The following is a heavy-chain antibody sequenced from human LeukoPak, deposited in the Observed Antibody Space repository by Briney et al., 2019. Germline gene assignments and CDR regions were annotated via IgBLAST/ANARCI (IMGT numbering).Heavy chain of an antibody. CDR3: AKEREGVYGDYPFDY. CDR1: GFTFRSYA. Sequence: GGSLRLSCAASGFTFRSYAMSWVRQAPGQGLEWVSTISGSGTNTDYADSVKGRFTISRDNSKNTLYLQMNSLRAEDTAVYYCAKEREGVYGDYPFDYWGQGTLVTVSS. D-gene: IGHD4-17*01. V-gene: IGHV3-23*01. J-gene: IGHJ4*02. CDR2: ISGSGTNT.